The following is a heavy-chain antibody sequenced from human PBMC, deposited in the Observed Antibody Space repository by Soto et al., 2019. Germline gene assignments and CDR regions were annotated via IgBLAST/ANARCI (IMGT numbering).Heavy chain of an antibody. Sequence: QDQLVQSGVEVKKPGASVKVSCKASGYSFTNYGIPWVRQAPGQGVEWMGWISAYNGNTNYAQKFQGRVTMTTDASTSTAYLELRSLRSDDTAVYYCARDRGVAPPVAGNTHYYYYMDVWGKGTTVTVSS. CDR2: ISAYNGNT. D-gene: IGHD6-19*01. V-gene: IGHV1-18*01. J-gene: IGHJ6*03. CDR3: ARDRGVAPPVAGNTHYYYYMDV. CDR1: GYSFTNYG.